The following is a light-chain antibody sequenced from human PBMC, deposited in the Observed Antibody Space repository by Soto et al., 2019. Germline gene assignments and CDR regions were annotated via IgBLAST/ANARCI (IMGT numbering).Light chain of an antibody. CDR1: QSVGSN. V-gene: IGKV3-15*01. Sequence: EIVMTQSPVTLSAFPGDRGTLSCRATQSVGSNLAWYQQKPGQAPKLLIYGASTMASGIPARFSGSGSGTEFTLTISSLQSEDVAVYYCQKYNNWPLTFGGGTKVEIK. CDR2: GAS. CDR3: QKYNNWPLT. J-gene: IGKJ4*01.